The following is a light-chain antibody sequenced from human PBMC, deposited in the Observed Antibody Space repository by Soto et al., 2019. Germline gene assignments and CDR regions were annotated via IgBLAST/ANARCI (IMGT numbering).Light chain of an antibody. CDR1: QGISSW. Sequence: DIQMTQSPSSVSASVGDRVTITCRASQGISSWLAWYQQKPGKAPKLLIYGASSFQGGVPSRFTGTGYGTDLTFTITSLQPEDFATYYCHQANSFPPTFGPWTKVEIK. J-gene: IGKJ3*01. V-gene: IGKV1-12*01. CDR2: GAS. CDR3: HQANSFPPT.